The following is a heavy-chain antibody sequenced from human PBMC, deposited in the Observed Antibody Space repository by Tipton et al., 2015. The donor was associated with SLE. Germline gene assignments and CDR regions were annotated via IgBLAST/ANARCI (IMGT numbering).Heavy chain of an antibody. CDR3: VRGPWAYYYYMDV. Sequence: TLSLTCAVYGGSFSGYYWTWIRQPPGKGLEWIGEINHGGSTNYNPSLKSRVTISEDTSKNQFSLKLTSVTAADTAVYYCVRGPWAYYYYMDVWGKGTKVTVSS. J-gene: IGHJ6*03. V-gene: IGHV4-34*01. CDR2: INHGGST. D-gene: IGHD7-27*01. CDR1: GGSFSGYY.